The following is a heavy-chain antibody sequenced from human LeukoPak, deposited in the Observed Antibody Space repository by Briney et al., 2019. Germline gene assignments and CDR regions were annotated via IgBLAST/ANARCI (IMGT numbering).Heavy chain of an antibody. CDR3: ARAGYNFGLDY. Sequence: QSGGSLRLSCAASGFTFSSYGMHWVRQAPGKGLVWVSRINSDGSSTSYADSVKGRFTISRDNAKNTLYLQMNSLRAEDTAVYFCARAGYNFGLDYWGQGTLDTVSS. D-gene: IGHD1-1*01. CDR2: INSDGSST. CDR1: GFTFSSYG. J-gene: IGHJ4*02. V-gene: IGHV3-74*01.